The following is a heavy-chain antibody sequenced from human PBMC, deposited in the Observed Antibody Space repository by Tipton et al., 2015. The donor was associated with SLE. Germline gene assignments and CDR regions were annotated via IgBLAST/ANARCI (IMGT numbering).Heavy chain of an antibody. CDR3: ATFFGNSSASPDATAV. CDR1: GGSFSGYY. CDR2: MDPSGIN. Sequence: TLSLTCAVYGGSFSGYYWSWIRQPPGKGLEWVGEMDPSGINNYNPSLKSRVPRSVETSKNHFSLTLSSVTAADTAAYYCATFFGNSSASPDATAVWGQGTMVTVSS. V-gene: IGHV4-34*01. D-gene: IGHD6-6*01. J-gene: IGHJ3*01.